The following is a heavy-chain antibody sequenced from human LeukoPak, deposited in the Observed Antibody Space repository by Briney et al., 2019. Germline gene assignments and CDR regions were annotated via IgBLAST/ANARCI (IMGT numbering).Heavy chain of an antibody. D-gene: IGHD1-26*01. CDR1: GFTFSSYF. J-gene: IGHJ4*02. CDR3: ARGPIVGATIFDY. V-gene: IGHV3-21*01. Sequence: GGSLRLSCAASGFTFSSYFMNWVRQAPGKGLEWVASISSGSGYIYYADSVKGRFTISRDNAKKSLYLQMNSLRAEDTAVYYCARGPIVGATIFDYWGQGTLVTVSS. CDR2: ISSGSGYI.